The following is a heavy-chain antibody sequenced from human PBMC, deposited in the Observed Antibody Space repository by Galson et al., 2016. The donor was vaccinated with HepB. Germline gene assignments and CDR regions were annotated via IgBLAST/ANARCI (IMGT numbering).Heavy chain of an antibody. Sequence: SLRLSCAASGFSFNIHWMYWVRQAPGKGLEWVASIKEDGSDKYYADSVEGRFTTSRDNAKRSLYLQMNSLRAEDTAVYYCARDGTTGWHADFWGQGTLVTVSS. V-gene: IGHV3-7*03. CDR1: GFSFNIHW. D-gene: IGHD6-19*01. CDR3: ARDGTTGWHADF. CDR2: IKEDGSDK. J-gene: IGHJ4*02.